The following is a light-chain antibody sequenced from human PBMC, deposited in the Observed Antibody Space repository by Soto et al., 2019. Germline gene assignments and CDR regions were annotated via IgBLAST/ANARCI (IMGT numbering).Light chain of an antibody. CDR3: QKCGIAPFS. Sequence: DIQMTQSPSTLSASVGDRVTITCRASQSISNYLAWYQQKPGKVPKLLIYAASTLQSGVPSRFSGSGSGTDFTLTISSLQPEDVATYYCQKCGIAPFSFGGGTKVELK. CDR2: AAS. J-gene: IGKJ4*01. CDR1: QSISNY. V-gene: IGKV1-27*01.